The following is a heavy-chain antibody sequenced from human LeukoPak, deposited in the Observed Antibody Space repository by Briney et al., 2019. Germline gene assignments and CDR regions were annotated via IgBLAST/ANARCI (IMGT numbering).Heavy chain of an antibody. CDR1: GFTFSSDA. Sequence: SGGSLRLSCAASGFTFSSDAMSWVRQAPGKGLEWVSAISGSGGSTYYADSVKGRFTISRDNSKNTLYLQMNSLRAEDTAVYYCAKTLSSSWTVDYWGQGTLVTVSS. CDR3: AKTLSSSWTVDY. J-gene: IGHJ4*02. V-gene: IGHV3-23*01. CDR2: ISGSGGST. D-gene: IGHD6-13*01.